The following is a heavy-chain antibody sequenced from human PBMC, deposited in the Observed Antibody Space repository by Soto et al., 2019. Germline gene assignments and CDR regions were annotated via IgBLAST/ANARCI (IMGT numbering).Heavy chain of an antibody. CDR1: GGTFSSYA. D-gene: IGHD2-2*01. V-gene: IGHV1-69*13. Sequence: AASVKVSCKAPGGTFSSYAISWVRQAPGQGLEWMGGIIPIFGTANYAQKFQGRVTITADESTSTAYMELSSLRSEDTAVYYCARGPPYQPVAGGWFDPWGQGTLVTVSS. CDR3: ARGPPYQPVAGGWFDP. CDR2: IIPIFGTA. J-gene: IGHJ5*02.